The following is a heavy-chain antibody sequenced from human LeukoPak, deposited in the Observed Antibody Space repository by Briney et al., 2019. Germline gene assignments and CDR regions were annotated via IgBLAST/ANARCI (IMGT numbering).Heavy chain of an antibody. CDR2: TYFNGRT. V-gene: IGHV4-39*01. Sequence: SETLSLTCTVSGGSLSTSSYYWGWIRQPPGKGLEWIGSTYFNGRTYYNPSLKSRITISVDTSKNQFSLKLSSVTAADTAVYYCARAGEDYCAPLFDFWGQGTLVTVSS. CDR1: GGSLSTSSYY. CDR3: ARAGEDYCAPLFDF. D-gene: IGHD2-21*01. J-gene: IGHJ4*02.